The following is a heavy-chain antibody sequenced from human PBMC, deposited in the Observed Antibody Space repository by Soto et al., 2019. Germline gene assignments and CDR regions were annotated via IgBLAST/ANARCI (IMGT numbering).Heavy chain of an antibody. D-gene: IGHD2-8*02. CDR3: ARDKITGLFDY. Sequence: SETLSLTCTVSGGSINSGAHYWSWLRQHPGKGLEWIGYIYYSGSTNYNPSLKSRVTISVDTSKNQFSLKLTSVTAADKAVYYCARDKITGLFDYWGQGTLVTVSS. CDR2: IYYSGST. V-gene: IGHV4-61*08. J-gene: IGHJ4*02. CDR1: GGSINSGAHY.